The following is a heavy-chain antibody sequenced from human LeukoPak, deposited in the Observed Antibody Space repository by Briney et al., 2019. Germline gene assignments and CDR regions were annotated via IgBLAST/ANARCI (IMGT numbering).Heavy chain of an antibody. J-gene: IGHJ5*02. CDR3: ARDECPLWSISCHRGFDP. CDR2: LYYSGST. V-gene: IGHV4-39*07. D-gene: IGHD2-2*02. CDR1: GGSISSSSYY. Sequence: PSETLSLTCTVSGGSISSSSYYWGWIRQPPGKGLEWIGSLYYSGSTYYNPSLKSRVTISVDTSKNQFSLNLTSVTAEDTAVYYCARDECPLWSISCHRGFDPWGQGLLVTVSS.